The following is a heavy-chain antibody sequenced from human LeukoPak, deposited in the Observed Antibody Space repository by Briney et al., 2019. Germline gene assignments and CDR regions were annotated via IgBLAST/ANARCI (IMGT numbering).Heavy chain of an antibody. CDR2: IRYDGSNK. CDR1: GFTFSSYG. D-gene: IGHD3-10*01. Sequence: GGSLRLSCAASGFTFSSYGMHWVRQAPGKGLEWVAFIRYDGSNKYYADSVKGRFTISRDNSKNTLYLQMNSLRAEDTAVYYCAKGVWFGSACLDAFDIWGQGTMVTVSS. V-gene: IGHV3-30*02. J-gene: IGHJ3*02. CDR3: AKGVWFGSACLDAFDI.